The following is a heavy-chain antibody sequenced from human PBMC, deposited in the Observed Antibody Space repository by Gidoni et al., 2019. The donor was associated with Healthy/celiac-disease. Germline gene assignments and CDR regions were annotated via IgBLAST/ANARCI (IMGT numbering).Heavy chain of an antibody. D-gene: IGHD4-17*01. CDR3: AKGYYGA. J-gene: IGHJ5*02. V-gene: IGHV3-30*18. Sequence: QVQLVESGGGVVPPGRSLRLSCAASGFTFSSYGMHWVRQAPGKGLEWVAVISYDGSNKYYADSVKGRFTISRDNSKNTLYLQMNSLRAEDTAVYYCAKGYYGAWGQGTLVTVSS. CDR1: GFTFSSYG. CDR2: ISYDGSNK.